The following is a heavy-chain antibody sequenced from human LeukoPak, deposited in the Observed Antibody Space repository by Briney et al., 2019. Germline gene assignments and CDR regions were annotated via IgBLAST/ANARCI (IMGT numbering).Heavy chain of an antibody. CDR1: GGSISSSSYY. J-gene: IGHJ1*01. CDR3: ASSDAEYFQH. CDR2: IYYSGST. V-gene: IGHV4-39*07. Sequence: PSETLSLTCTVSGGSISSSSYYWGWIRQPPGKGLEWIGSIYYSGSTYYNPSLKSRVTISVDTSKNQFSLKLSSVTAADTAVYYCASSDAEYFQHWGQGTLVTVSS.